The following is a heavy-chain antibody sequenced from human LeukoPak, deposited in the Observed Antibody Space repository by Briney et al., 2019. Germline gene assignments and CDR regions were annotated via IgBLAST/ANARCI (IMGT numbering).Heavy chain of an antibody. CDR3: ARDGVRMVRGVLGYYGMDV. CDR2: IYYSGST. D-gene: IGHD3-10*01. V-gene: IGHV4-31*11. J-gene: IGHJ6*02. Sequence: SQTLSLTCAVSGGSISSGGYSWSWIRQPPGKGLEWIGYIYYSGSTYYNPSLKSRVTISVDTSKNQFSLKLSSVTAADTAVYYCARDGVRMVRGVLGYYGMDVWGQGTTVTVSS. CDR1: GGSISSGGYS.